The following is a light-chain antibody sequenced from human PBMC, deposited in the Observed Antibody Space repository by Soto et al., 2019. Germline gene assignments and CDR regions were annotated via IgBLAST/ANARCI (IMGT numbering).Light chain of an antibody. CDR2: AAS. CDR3: QQYYSYPFT. J-gene: IGKJ3*01. CDR1: QGISSY. Sequence: AIRMTQSPSSFSASTGDRVTITCRASQGISSYLAWYQQQPGKAPKLLIYAASTLQSGVPSRFSGSGSGKDVTLTLRCLQSEDFATYYCQQYYSYPFTFGPGTKVDIK. V-gene: IGKV1-8*01.